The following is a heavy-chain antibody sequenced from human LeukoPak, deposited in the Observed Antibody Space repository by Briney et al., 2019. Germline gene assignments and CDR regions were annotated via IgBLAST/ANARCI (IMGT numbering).Heavy chain of an antibody. D-gene: IGHD3-10*01. J-gene: IGHJ3*02. CDR2: ISYDGSNK. Sequence: GGSLRLSCAASGFTFSSYAMHWVRQAPGKGLEWVAVISYDGSNKYYADSVKGRFTISRDNSKNTLYLQMNSLRAEDTAVYYCARVRNAMVRGTGAFDIWGQGTMVTVSS. CDR3: ARVRNAMVRGTGAFDI. CDR1: GFTFSSYA. V-gene: IGHV3-30-3*01.